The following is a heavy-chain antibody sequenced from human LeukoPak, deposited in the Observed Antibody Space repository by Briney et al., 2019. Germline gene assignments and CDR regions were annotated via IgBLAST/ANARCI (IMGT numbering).Heavy chain of an antibody. Sequence: SETLSLVCSVSGLSMTGYYWSWIRQAPGKAPERIGYIYSSGSPNYNPFLNSRVTMSLDASKNQFSLKLTFVTAADTAVYYCATRPADGSWYGVFDFWSRGTLVTVSS. D-gene: IGHD3-10*01. CDR1: GLSMTGYY. CDR3: ATRPADGSWYGVFDF. CDR2: IYSSGSP. J-gene: IGHJ4*01. V-gene: IGHV4-59*01.